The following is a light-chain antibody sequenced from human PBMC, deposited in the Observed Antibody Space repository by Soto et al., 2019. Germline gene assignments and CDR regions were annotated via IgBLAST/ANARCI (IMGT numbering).Light chain of an antibody. J-gene: IGKJ1*01. CDR2: ATS. CDR3: QQYGSSQWT. CDR1: RSVDTD. Sequence: EILMTQSPATLSVSPGDSATLSCRASRSVDTDLAWYQQKPGQAPRLLVFATSARATGVPDRFRGSRSGTDFTLTISRLEPEDFAVYYCQQYGSSQWTFGQGTKVDIK. V-gene: IGKV3-20*01.